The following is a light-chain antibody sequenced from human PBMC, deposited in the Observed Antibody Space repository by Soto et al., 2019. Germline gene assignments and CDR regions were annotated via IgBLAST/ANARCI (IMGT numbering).Light chain of an antibody. CDR2: GAS. J-gene: IGKJ2*01. V-gene: IGKV3-20*01. CDR3: QQYGSSPPYT. Sequence: EVVLTQSLGTLSLSPGERATLSCRASQSISTNYLAWYQHKPGQAPRLLIYGASSRATGIPDRFSGSGSGTDFTLTISRLEPEDFAVYYCQQYGSSPPYTFGQGTKLEIK. CDR1: QSISTNY.